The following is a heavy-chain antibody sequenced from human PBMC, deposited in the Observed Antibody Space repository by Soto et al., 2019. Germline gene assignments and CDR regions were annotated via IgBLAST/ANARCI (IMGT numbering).Heavy chain of an antibody. CDR2: IYYSGST. CDR3: ARLIWFGELLSTYYFDY. V-gene: IGHV4-30-4*01. J-gene: IGHJ4*02. Sequence: PSETLSLTCTVSGGSISSGDYYWSWIRHPPGKGLEWIGYIYYSGSTYYNPSLKSRVTISVDTSKNQFSLKLSSVNAAETAVYYCARLIWFGELLSTYYFDYWGQGTLVTVYS. CDR1: GGSISSGDYY. D-gene: IGHD3-10*01.